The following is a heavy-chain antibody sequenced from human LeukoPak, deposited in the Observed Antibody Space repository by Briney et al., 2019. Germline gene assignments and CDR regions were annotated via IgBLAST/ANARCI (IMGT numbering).Heavy chain of an antibody. J-gene: IGHJ4*02. CDR1: GFTFSSYA. V-gene: IGHV3-30-3*01. CDR2: ISYDGSNK. Sequence: PGRSLRLSCAASGFTFSSYAMHWVRQAPGKGLEWVAVISYDGSNKYYADSVKGRFTISRDNSKNTLYLQMNSLRAEDTAVYYCARDPYSGSYSGRGYFDYWGQGTLVTVPS. CDR3: ARDPYSGSYSGRGYFDY. D-gene: IGHD1-26*01.